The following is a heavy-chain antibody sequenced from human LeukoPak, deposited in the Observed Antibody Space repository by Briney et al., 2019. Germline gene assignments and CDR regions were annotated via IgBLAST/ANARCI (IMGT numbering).Heavy chain of an antibody. V-gene: IGHV5-51*01. CDR2: IYPGDSDT. D-gene: IGHD1-26*01. Sequence: GESLKISCQGSGYSFTTFGIAWVRQMPGKGLEWMGIIYPGDSDTRYSPSFQGQVTISADKSISTAYLQWSSLKASDTAMYYCVRPNSREANDYFHQWGQGTLVTVSS. J-gene: IGHJ1*01. CDR1: GYSFTTFG. CDR3: VRPNSREANDYFHQ.